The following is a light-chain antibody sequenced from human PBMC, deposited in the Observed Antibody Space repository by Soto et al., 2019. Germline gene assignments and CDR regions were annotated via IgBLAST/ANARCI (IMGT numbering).Light chain of an antibody. CDR3: QPSENRPYT. CDR1: QSISSY. J-gene: IGKJ3*01. V-gene: IGKV1-39*02. CDR2: AAP. Sequence: SSLSATVGDRVTITCRASQSISSYLNWYQQKPGKAPKLLIYAAPSLQSGVPSRFSGRGSGTDFTFTISSLQPEDNATYYCQPSENRPYTFGPGPKVVS.